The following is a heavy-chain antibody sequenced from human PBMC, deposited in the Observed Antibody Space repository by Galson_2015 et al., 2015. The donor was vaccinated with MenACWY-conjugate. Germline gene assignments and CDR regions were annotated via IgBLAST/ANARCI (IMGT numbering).Heavy chain of an antibody. CDR1: GFTFSNFW. J-gene: IGHJ4*02. CDR2: INSDGRST. CDR3: ARLGGNYKTTSHFDY. V-gene: IGHV3-74*01. Sequence: SLRLSCAASGFTFSNFWMHWVRQPPGKGLVWISRINSDGRSTSYADSVKGRFTISRDNAKNTLYLQMNSLEAEDTAVYYCARLGGNYKTTSHFDYWGLGTLVTVSS. D-gene: IGHD1-26*01.